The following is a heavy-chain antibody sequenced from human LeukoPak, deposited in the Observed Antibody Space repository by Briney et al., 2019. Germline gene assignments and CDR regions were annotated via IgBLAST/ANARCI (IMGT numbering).Heavy chain of an antibody. V-gene: IGHV4-34*01. D-gene: IGHD2-2*01. CDR1: GGSFSGYY. J-gene: IGHJ6*03. Sequence: SETLSLTCAVYGGSFSGYYWSWIRQPPGKGLEWIGEINHSGSTNYNPSLKSRVTISVDTSKNQFSLKLSSVTAADTAVYYCARHRGSRYCSSTSCYAYYYYYIDVWGKGTTVTISS. CDR2: INHSGST. CDR3: ARHRGSRYCSSTSCYAYYYYYIDV.